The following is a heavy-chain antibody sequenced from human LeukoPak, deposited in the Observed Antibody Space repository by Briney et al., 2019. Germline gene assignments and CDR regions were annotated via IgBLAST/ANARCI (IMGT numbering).Heavy chain of an antibody. CDR1: GGSISSGGYY. V-gene: IGHV4-31*03. Sequence: PSQTLSLTCTVSGGSISSGGYYWSWIRQHPGKGLEWIGYIYYSGSTYYNPSLKSRVTISVGTSKNQFPLRLTSVTAADTAVYYCARDSRYGEPSYWGQGTLVTVSS. J-gene: IGHJ4*02. D-gene: IGHD4-17*01. CDR2: IYYSGST. CDR3: ARDSRYGEPSY.